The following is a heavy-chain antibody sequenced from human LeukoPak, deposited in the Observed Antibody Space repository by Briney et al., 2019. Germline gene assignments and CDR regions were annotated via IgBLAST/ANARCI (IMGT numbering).Heavy chain of an antibody. CDR2: IDSSGTT. J-gene: IGHJ4*02. CDR1: GGSFSNYY. CDR3: ARGSGSYRPLYFFDY. Sequence: SETLSLTCSVSGGSFSNYYCNWIRQPAGKGLEWIGRIDSSGTTKYNPPLKSRVTMSIDTSQREVSLTLSSMTAADTAVYFCARGSGSYRPLYFFDYWGQGTLVTVSS. D-gene: IGHD1-26*01. V-gene: IGHV4-4*07.